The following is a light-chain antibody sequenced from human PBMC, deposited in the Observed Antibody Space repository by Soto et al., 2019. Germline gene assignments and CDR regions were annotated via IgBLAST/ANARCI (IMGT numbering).Light chain of an antibody. CDR1: SGDVGASNY. CDR3: GAQAGSNTWV. V-gene: IGLV2-8*01. Sequence: QSALTQSPSASASPGQSVTISCTGSSGDVGASNYVSWYQQHPGKAPKLIIYEVNKRPSGVPDRFSGPKSGITASLTVSGLQADDEADYYCGAQAGSNTWVFGGGTKVTVL. J-gene: IGLJ3*02. CDR2: EVN.